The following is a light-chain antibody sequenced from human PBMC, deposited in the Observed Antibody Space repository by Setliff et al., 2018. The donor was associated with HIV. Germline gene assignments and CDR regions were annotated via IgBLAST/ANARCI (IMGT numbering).Light chain of an antibody. J-gene: IGLJ1*01. CDR1: SSDIGAYDH. V-gene: IGLV2-14*01. CDR3: TSFTSTKTDV. Sequence: QSVLTQPASVSGSPGQSIIISCTGTSSDIGAYDHVFWFRQYPGKAPQLMIYDVSNRASGVSDRFSASKSGNTASLTISGLQPEDEADYHCTSFTSTKTDVFGSGTKVTVL. CDR2: DVS.